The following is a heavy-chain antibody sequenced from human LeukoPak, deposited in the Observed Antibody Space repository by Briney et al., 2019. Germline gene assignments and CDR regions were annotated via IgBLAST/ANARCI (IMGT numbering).Heavy chain of an antibody. CDR3: AKAGSIRFDY. V-gene: IGHV3-23*01. Sequence: GGSLRLSCAASGFTFINAWMSWVRQAPGKGLEWVSGISGSGGGTYYADSVKGRFIISRDNSKNTLYLQMNSLRAEDTAAYYCAKAGSIRFDYWGQGTLVAVSS. D-gene: IGHD1-26*01. J-gene: IGHJ4*02. CDR1: GFTFINAW. CDR2: ISGSGGGT.